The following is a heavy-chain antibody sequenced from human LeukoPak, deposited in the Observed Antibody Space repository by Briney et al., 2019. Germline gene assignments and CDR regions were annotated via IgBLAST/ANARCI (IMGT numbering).Heavy chain of an antibody. V-gene: IGHV1-2*02. CDR2: INPNSGGT. D-gene: IGHD5-18*01. J-gene: IGHJ6*03. CDR3: ASSTAMENFDHYYYYMDV. Sequence: GASVKVSCKASGYTFTGYYMHWVRQAPGQGLEWMGWINPNSGGTNYAQKFQGRVTMTRDTSISTAYMELSRLRSDDTAVYYCASSTAMENFDHYYYYMDVWGKGTTVTVSS. CDR1: GYTFTGYY.